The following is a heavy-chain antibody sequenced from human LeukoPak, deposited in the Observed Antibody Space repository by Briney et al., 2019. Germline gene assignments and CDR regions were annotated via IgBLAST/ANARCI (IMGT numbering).Heavy chain of an antibody. Sequence: GSLRLSCSASGFTFISYAMSWVRQAPGKGLEWVSAISGSGGSTYYADSVKGGFTISRDNSKNTLYLQMNSLRAEDTAVYYCAKVQYYYDSSGSLGYYFDYWGQGTLVTVSS. J-gene: IGHJ4*02. CDR3: AKVQYYYDSSGSLGYYFDY. CDR2: ISGSGGST. V-gene: IGHV3-23*01. CDR1: GFTFISYA. D-gene: IGHD3-22*01.